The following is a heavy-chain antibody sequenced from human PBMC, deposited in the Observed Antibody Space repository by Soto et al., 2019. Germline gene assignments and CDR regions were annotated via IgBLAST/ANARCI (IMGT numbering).Heavy chain of an antibody. Sequence: EVQLVESGGGLVQPGRSLRLSCAASGFTFDDYAMHWVRQAPGKGLEWVSGINWNSGSIVYADSVKGRFTISRDNAKNSLYLHMNSLRAEDTALYSCAKAIEYGIVTGTYGMDVWGQGTTVTVSS. D-gene: IGHD3-9*01. V-gene: IGHV3-9*01. CDR2: INWNSGSI. CDR1: GFTFDDYA. CDR3: AKAIEYGIVTGTYGMDV. J-gene: IGHJ6*02.